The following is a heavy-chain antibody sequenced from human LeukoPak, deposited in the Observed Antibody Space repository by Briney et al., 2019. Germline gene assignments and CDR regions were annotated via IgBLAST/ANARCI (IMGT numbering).Heavy chain of an antibody. D-gene: IGHD5-24*01. CDR1: GFIFSSCG. Sequence: GGSLRLSCAASGFIFSSCGMHWVRQAPGKGLEWVAIISYDGSNKYYADSVKGRFTISRDNSKNTLYLQMNSLRAEDTAVYYCARTNIEMAAISYFDYWGQGTLVTVSS. J-gene: IGHJ4*02. CDR2: ISYDGSNK. CDR3: ARTNIEMAAISYFDY. V-gene: IGHV3-30*03.